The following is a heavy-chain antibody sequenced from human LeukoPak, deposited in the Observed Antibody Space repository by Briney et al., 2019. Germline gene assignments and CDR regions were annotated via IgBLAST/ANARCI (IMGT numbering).Heavy chain of an antibody. CDR1: GGTFSSYA. V-gene: IGHV1-69*06. CDR3: AREEEAGFNDY. D-gene: IGHD5-24*01. J-gene: IGHJ4*02. CDR2: IIPIFGTA. Sequence: SVKVSCKASGGTFSSYAISWVRRAPGQGLEWMGRIIPIFGTANYAQKFQGRVTVTADKSTSTAYMELSSLRSEDTAVYYCAREEEAGFNDYWGQGTLVTVSS.